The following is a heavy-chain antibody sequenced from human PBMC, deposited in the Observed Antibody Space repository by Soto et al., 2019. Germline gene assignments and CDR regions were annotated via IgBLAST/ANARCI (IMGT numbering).Heavy chain of an antibody. V-gene: IGHV3-66*01. D-gene: IGHD2-8*01. CDR2: MYSGGGT. J-gene: IGHJ6*04. CDR3: VRDPGVNWA. CDR1: GFTVSNNY. Sequence: EVQLVESGGGLVQPGGSLRLSCVASGFTVSNNYMTWVRQAPGKGLEWVSSMYSGGGTYYTVSVKGRFTISRDSSTNTLYLQMDNVRAEDTAVYYCVRDPGVNWAWGKGTTVTVSS.